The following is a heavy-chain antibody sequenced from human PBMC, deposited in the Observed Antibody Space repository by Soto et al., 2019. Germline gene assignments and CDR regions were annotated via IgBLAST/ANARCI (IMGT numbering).Heavy chain of an antibody. V-gene: IGHV4-39*01. D-gene: IGHD3-10*01. CDR2: IYYSGST. Sequence: QLQLQESGPGLVKPSETLSLTCTVSGGSISSSSYYWGWIRQPPGKGLEWIGSIYYSGSTYYNPSLQSRVTISVDTSKNQFSLKLSSVTAADTAVYYCARHYYGSGSYYNYYYYYMDVWGKGTTVTVSS. J-gene: IGHJ6*03. CDR3: ARHYYGSGSYYNYYYYYMDV. CDR1: GGSISSSSYY.